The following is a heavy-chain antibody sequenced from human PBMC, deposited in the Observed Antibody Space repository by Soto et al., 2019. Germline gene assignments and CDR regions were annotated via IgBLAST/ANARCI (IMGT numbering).Heavy chain of an antibody. CDR1: GFTFSSYW. Sequence: VQLVESGGGLVQPGGSLRLSCAACGFTFSSYWMHWVRQAPGKGLVWVSRIKSDGSSTSYADSVKGRFTISRDNAKNTLYLQMNSLRAEDTAVYYCARDSGYIWGSRIVYWGQGTLVTVSS. V-gene: IGHV3-74*01. CDR2: IKSDGSST. D-gene: IGHD3-16*01. CDR3: ARDSGYIWGSRIVY. J-gene: IGHJ4*02.